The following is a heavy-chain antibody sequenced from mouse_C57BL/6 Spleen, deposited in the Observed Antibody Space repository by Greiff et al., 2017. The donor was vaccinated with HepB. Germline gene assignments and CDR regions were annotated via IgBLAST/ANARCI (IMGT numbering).Heavy chain of an antibody. V-gene: IGHV1-82*01. CDR1: GYAFSSSW. Sequence: QVQLQQSGPELVKPGASVKISCKASGYAFSSSWMNWVKQRPGKGLEWIGRIYPGDGDTNYNGKFKGKATLTADKSSSTAYMQLSSLTSEDSAVYFCARDLYYHGSSYEGAMDYWGQGTSVTVSS. CDR2: IYPGDGDT. CDR3: ARDLYYHGSSYEGAMDY. D-gene: IGHD1-1*01. J-gene: IGHJ4*01.